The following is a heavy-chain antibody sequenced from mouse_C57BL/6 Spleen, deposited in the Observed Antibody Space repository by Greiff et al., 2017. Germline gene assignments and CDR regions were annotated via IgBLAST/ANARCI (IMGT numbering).Heavy chain of an antibody. Sequence: QVQLQQSGAELVRPGASVKVSCKASGYAFTNYLIEWVKQRPGEGLEWIGVINPGGGGTNYNEKFKGKATLTADKSSSTAYMQLSSLTSEDSAVYFCARDWDWFAYWGQGTLVTVSA. CDR3: ARDWDWFAY. CDR2: INPGGGGT. D-gene: IGHD4-1*01. J-gene: IGHJ3*01. V-gene: IGHV1-54*01. CDR1: GYAFTNYL.